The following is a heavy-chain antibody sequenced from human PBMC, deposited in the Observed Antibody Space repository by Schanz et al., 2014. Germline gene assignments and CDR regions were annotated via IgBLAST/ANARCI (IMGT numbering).Heavy chain of an antibody. CDR1: GGTFSSFG. CDR2: IISILGIP. Sequence: VQLEQSGAEVKKPGSSVKVSCKASGGTFSSFGINWVRQAPGQGLEWMGRIISILGIPNYAQRFQGRVTITADKSSDTAYMELSSLRSEDTAVYYCAREVGLYDRGWFDPWGQGTLVTVSS. J-gene: IGHJ5*02. V-gene: IGHV1-69*04. CDR3: AREVGLYDRGWFDP. D-gene: IGHD3-22*01.